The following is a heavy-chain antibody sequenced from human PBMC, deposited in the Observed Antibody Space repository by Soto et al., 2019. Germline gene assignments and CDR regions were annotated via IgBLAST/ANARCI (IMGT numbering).Heavy chain of an antibody. CDR1: GGSFSGYY. J-gene: IGHJ5*02. CDR2: INHSGST. V-gene: IGHV4-34*01. Sequence: SETLSLTCAVYGGSFSGYYWSWIRQPPGKGLEWIGEINHSGSTNYNPSLKSRVTISVDTSKNQFSLKLSSVTAADTAVYYCARRGFSGWYGGNWFDPWGQGTLVTVSS. CDR3: ARRGFSGWYGGNWFDP. D-gene: IGHD6-19*01.